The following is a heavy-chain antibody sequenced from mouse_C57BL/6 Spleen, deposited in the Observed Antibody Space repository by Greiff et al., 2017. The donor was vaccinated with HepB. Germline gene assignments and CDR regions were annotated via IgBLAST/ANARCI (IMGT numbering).Heavy chain of an antibody. D-gene: IGHD1-1*01. CDR2: INPNNGGT. Sequence: EVKLVESGPELVKPGASVKMSCKASGYTFTDYNMHWVKQSHGKSLEWIGYINPNNGGTSYNQKFKGKATLTVNKSSSTAYMELRSLTSEDSAVYYCASWEYYGSSLFAYWGQGTLVTVSA. V-gene: IGHV1-22*01. CDR3: ASWEYYGSSLFAY. CDR1: GYTFTDYN. J-gene: IGHJ3*01.